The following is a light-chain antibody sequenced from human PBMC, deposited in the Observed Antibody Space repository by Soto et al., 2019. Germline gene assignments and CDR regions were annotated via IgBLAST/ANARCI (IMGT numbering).Light chain of an antibody. J-gene: IGLJ1*01. Sequence: QSVLTQPPSASGTPGQRVTISCSGSSANIGSNTVNWYQQLPGAAPKLLIYSDNQRPSGVPDRFSGSKSGTSASLAISGLQSEDEADYYCAASDDSQIGYVFGTGTKVTVL. V-gene: IGLV1-44*01. CDR2: SDN. CDR1: SANIGSNT. CDR3: AASDDSQIGYV.